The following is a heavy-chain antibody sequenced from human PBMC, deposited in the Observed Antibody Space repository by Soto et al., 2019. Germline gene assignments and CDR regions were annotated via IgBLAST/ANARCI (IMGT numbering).Heavy chain of an antibody. Sequence: QVQLVESGGGVVQPGRSLRLSCAASGFTFSSYAMHWVRQAPGKGLEWVAVISYDGSNKYYADSVKGRFTISRDNSKNTLYLQMNSLRAEDTAVYYCARDVDTAMVFLFYWGQGTLVTVSS. D-gene: IGHD5-18*01. CDR3: ARDVDTAMVFLFY. J-gene: IGHJ4*02. V-gene: IGHV3-30-3*01. CDR2: ISYDGSNK. CDR1: GFTFSSYA.